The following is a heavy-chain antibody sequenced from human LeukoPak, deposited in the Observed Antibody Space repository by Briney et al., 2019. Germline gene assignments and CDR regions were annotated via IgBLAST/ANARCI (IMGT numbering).Heavy chain of an antibody. V-gene: IGHV4-30-2*01. CDR2: IYHSGST. Sequence: PSQTLSLTCAVSGGSISSGGYSWSWIRQRPGKGLEWIGYIYHSGSTYYNPSLKSRVTISVDRSKNQFSLKLSSVTAADTAVYYCAGTDIVATSVDYWGQGTLVTVSS. CDR3: AGTDIVATSVDY. D-gene: IGHD5-12*01. J-gene: IGHJ4*02. CDR1: GGSISSGGYS.